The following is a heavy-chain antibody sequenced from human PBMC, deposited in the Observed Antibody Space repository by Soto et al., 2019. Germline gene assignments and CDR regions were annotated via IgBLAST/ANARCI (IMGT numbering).Heavy chain of an antibody. V-gene: IGHV4-30-4*08. CDR1: GGSISSDYYH. Sequence: QVQLQQSGPGLVKPSQTLSLTCTVSGGSISSDYYHWTWIRQSPGKGLEWIGYIHHSGSILYNPSLTSRLNISVDTSKNQFSLHLTSVTAADTAVYFCAREDDGGDSLDVWGQGTTVTVSS. J-gene: IGHJ6*02. CDR2: IHHSGSI. CDR3: AREDDGGDSLDV. D-gene: IGHD2-21*02.